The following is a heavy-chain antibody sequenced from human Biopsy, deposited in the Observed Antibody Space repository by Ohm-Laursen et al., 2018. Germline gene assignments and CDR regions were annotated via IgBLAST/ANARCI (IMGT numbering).Heavy chain of an antibody. CDR2: ISWNSGNI. Sequence: SLRLSCSASGFTFADYALHWVRQAPGKGLAWVSGISWNSGNIGYADSVKGRFTISRDNAKNSVYLQMDSLRAEDPAFYYCAKDLASGSGYYWYFDFWGRGTLVTVSS. D-gene: IGHD3-22*01. V-gene: IGHV3-9*01. CDR3: AKDLASGSGYYWYFDF. CDR1: GFTFADYA. J-gene: IGHJ2*01.